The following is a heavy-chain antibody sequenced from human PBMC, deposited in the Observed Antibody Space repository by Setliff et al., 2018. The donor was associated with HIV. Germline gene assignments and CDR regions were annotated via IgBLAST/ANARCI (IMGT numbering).Heavy chain of an antibody. CDR1: GYSFTNYW. V-gene: IGHV5-51*01. CDR3: TRRRRAPGIEDLEAY. D-gene: IGHD1-26*01. Sequence: RGESLKISCQASGYSFTNYWIGWVRQMPGKGLEWIGVIYPGDFVTRYGPSFQGQVFISADRSITTAYLQWDSLKASDTAMYYFTRRRRAPGIEDLEAYWGQGTLVTVSS. J-gene: IGHJ4*02. CDR2: IYPGDFVT.